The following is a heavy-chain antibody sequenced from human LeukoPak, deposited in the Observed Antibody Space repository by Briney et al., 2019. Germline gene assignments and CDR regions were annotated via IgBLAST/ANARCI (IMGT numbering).Heavy chain of an antibody. CDR2: ISGSGGST. Sequence: GRSLRLSCAASGFTFSSYSMSWVRQAPGKGLEWVSSISGSGGSTYYADSVKGRFTISRDNSKNTLYLQMNSLRAEDTAVYYCAKEPFLRYFDWLFPSSYFDYWGQGTLVTVSS. V-gene: IGHV3-23*01. D-gene: IGHD3-9*01. CDR1: GFTFSSYS. J-gene: IGHJ4*02. CDR3: AKEPFLRYFDWLFPSSYFDY.